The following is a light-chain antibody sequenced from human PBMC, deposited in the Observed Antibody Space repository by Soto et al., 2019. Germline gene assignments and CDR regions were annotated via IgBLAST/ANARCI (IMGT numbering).Light chain of an antibody. V-gene: IGLV1-40*01. CDR3: QSYDTSLGGFYV. CDR1: NXNIGPGSV. CDR2: GNN. Sequence: QSVLTQPRSVSGAPGQRITVSCTWSNXNIGPGSVVHWYQFLPGTAPKLLISGNNIRPSGVPDRFSGSKSGTSASLAITGLQPEDEADYYCQSYDTSLGGFYVFGTGTKVSLL. J-gene: IGLJ1*01.